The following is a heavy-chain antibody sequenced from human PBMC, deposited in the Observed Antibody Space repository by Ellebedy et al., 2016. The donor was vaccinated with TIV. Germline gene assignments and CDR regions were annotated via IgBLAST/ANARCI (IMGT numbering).Heavy chain of an antibody. D-gene: IGHD4-17*01. CDR2: ISGSGGST. CDR3: AKDPLYGDYRGIVDY. Sequence: GGSLRLXXAASGFTFSSYAMSWVRQAPGKGLEWVSAISGSGGSTYYADSVKGRFTISRDNSKNTLYLQMNSLRAEDTAVYYCAKDPLYGDYRGIVDYWGQGTLVTVSS. J-gene: IGHJ4*02. CDR1: GFTFSSYA. V-gene: IGHV3-23*01.